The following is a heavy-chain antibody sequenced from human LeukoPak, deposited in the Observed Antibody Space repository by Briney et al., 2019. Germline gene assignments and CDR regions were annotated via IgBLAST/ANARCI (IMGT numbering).Heavy chain of an antibody. CDR3: VRTNPWDLTYYFDY. Sequence: SETLSPTCTVSGGSIKSHFWSWVRQPPGKRLEWIGYIFHSGSTNYNPSLKSRVTISVDTSKNQFSLRLTSVTAADTAVYYCVRTNPWDLTYYFDYWGQGTLVTVSS. D-gene: IGHD1-14*01. CDR2: IFHSGST. J-gene: IGHJ4*02. V-gene: IGHV4-59*11. CDR1: GGSIKSHF.